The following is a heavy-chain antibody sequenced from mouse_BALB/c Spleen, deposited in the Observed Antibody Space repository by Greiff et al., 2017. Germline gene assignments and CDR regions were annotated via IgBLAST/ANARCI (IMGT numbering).Heavy chain of an antibody. Sequence: EVKLVESGGGLVKPGGSLKLSCAASGFTFSDYYMYWVRQTPEKRLEWVATISDGGSYTYYPDSVKGRFTISRDNAKNNLYLQMSSLKSEDTAMYYCARGGAYAHFDYWGQGTTLTVSS. V-gene: IGHV5-4*02. CDR2: ISDGGSYT. CDR1: GFTFSDYY. CDR3: ARGGAYAHFDY. D-gene: IGHD6-5*01. J-gene: IGHJ2*01.